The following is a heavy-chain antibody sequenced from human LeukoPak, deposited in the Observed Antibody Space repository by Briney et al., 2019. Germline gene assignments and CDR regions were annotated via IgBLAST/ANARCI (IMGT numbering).Heavy chain of an antibody. Sequence: GGSLRLSCAVSGITLSNFGMSWVRQAPGKGLEWVAGISDRGSRTNYADSVKGRFTISTDHPKNTLYLQMNSLRAEDTAVYFCAKRGVVIRVILVGFHKEAYYFDSWGQGALVTVSS. CDR1: GITLSNFG. V-gene: IGHV3-23*01. J-gene: IGHJ4*02. CDR3: AKRGVVIRVILVGFHKEAYYFDS. CDR2: ISDRGSRT. D-gene: IGHD3-22*01.